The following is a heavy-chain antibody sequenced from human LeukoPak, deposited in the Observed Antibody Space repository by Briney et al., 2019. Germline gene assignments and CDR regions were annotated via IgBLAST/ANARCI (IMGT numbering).Heavy chain of an antibody. Sequence: GGSLRLSCAVSGFSFRSYGMHWIRQAPGKGXXXXXXISYDGSEEHYLDSVKGRFTISRDNLKNTLHLQLNSLRPDDSAIYYCAKGVDTVADIAYFDSWGQGAPVTVSS. V-gene: IGHV3-30*18. CDR2: ISYDGSEE. J-gene: IGHJ4*02. D-gene: IGHD2-21*01. CDR1: GFSFRSYG. CDR3: AKGVDTVADIAYFDS.